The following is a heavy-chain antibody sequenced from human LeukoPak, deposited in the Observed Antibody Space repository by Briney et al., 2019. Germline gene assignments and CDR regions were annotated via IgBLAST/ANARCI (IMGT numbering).Heavy chain of an antibody. V-gene: IGHV4-31*03. CDR2: IYYSGST. Sequence: SQTLSLTCTVSGGSISSGGYYWSWIRRHPGKGLEWIGYIYYSGSTYYNPSLKSRVTISVDTSKNQFSLKLSSVTAADTAVYYCARARNTGYYGSGSYPAYYYYYMDVWGKGTTVTVSS. CDR3: ARARNTGYYGSGSYPAYYYYYMDV. CDR1: GGSISSGGYY. D-gene: IGHD3-10*01. J-gene: IGHJ6*03.